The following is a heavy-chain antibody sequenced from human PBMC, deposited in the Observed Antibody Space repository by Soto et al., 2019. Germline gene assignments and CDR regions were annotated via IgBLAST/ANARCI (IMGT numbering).Heavy chain of an antibody. D-gene: IGHD3-10*01. V-gene: IGHV3-23*01. J-gene: IGHJ4*02. Sequence: QAGGSLRLSCAASGFTFSSYAMSWVRQAPGKGLEWVSAISGSGGSTYYADAVKGRFTISRDNSKNTLYLQMNRLRAEDKAVYYCASTHRALSMAHDYWGQGTLVTVSS. CDR3: ASTHRALSMAHDY. CDR2: ISGSGGST. CDR1: GFTFSSYA.